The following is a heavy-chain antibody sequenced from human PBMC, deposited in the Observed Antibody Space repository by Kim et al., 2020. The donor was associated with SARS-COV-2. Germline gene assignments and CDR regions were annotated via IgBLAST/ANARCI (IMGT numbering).Heavy chain of an antibody. Sequence: GSLRLSCAASGFTFSSYGMHWVRQAPGKGLEWVAVISYDGSNKYYADSVKGRFTISRDNSKNTLYLQMNSLRADDTAVYYCAKGRGGSYYSAFDIWGQGTMVTVSS. CDR3: AKGRGGSYYSAFDI. CDR1: GFTFSSYG. CDR2: ISYDGSNK. V-gene: IGHV3-30*18. D-gene: IGHD1-26*01. J-gene: IGHJ3*02.